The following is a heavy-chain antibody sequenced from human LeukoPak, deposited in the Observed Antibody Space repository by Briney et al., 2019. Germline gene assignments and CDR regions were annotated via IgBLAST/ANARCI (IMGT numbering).Heavy chain of an antibody. CDR2: ISSSSSYI. J-gene: IGHJ4*02. CDR3: ARDTLQPGLIDS. V-gene: IGHV3-21*01. D-gene: IGHD2-15*01. Sequence: NPGGSLRLSCAASGFTFSSYSMNWVRQAPGKGLEWVSSISSSSSYIYYAGSVRGRFTISRDDARKTLYLQLSSLRVEDTAVYYCARDTLQPGLIDSWGQGTLVTVSS. CDR1: GFTFSSYS.